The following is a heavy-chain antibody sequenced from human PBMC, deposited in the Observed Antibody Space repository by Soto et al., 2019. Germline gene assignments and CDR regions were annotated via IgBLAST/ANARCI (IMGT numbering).Heavy chain of an antibody. D-gene: IGHD3-16*01. J-gene: IGHJ6*04. CDR3: ARDFERGSYYYYGIDV. Sequence: EVQLVESGGGLIQPGGSLRLSCAASGFTVSSNYMSWVRQAPGKGLEWVSVIYSGGSTYYADSVKGRFTISRDNSKNTLYLQMNSLRAEDTAVYYCARDFERGSYYYYGIDVWGKGTTVTVSS. CDR1: GFTVSSNY. CDR2: IYSGGST. V-gene: IGHV3-53*01.